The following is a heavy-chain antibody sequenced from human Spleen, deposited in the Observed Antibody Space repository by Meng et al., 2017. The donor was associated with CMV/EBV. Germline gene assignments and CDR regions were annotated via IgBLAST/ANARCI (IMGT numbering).Heavy chain of an antibody. D-gene: IGHD4-17*01. J-gene: IGHJ4*02. Sequence: LSCADSGFRFGNSVMRWVSRDPGKGPDWVSAISYDGGLTDYADSVRDRFIISRDNSISTLYLHMSSLRAEDTATYYCGRRTYGNFDAWGQGTLVTVSS. CDR3: GRRTYGNFDA. V-gene: IGHV3-23*01. CDR1: GFRFGNSV. CDR2: ISYDGGLT.